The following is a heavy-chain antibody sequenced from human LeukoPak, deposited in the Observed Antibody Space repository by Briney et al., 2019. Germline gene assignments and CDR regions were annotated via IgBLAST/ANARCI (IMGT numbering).Heavy chain of an antibody. V-gene: IGHV4-59*08. D-gene: IGHD2-2*01. CDR2: IYYSGSN. CDR1: GGSISSYY. Sequence: PSETLSLTCTVSGGSISSYYWSWIRQPPGRGLVWIGYIYYSGSNNYNPSLKSRVTISVDTSKNQFSLKLSSVTAADTAVYYCARRGGPYCSSTSCLYYFDYWGQGTLVTVSS. J-gene: IGHJ4*02. CDR3: ARRGGPYCSSTSCLYYFDY.